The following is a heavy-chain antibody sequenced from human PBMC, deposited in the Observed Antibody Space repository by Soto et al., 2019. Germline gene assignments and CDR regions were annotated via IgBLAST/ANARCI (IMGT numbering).Heavy chain of an antibody. CDR2: ISSSGSTT. J-gene: IGHJ4*02. Sequence: QVQLVESGGDLVKPGGSLRLSCAASGFTFSDYYMTWIRQAPGEGLEWISYISSSGSTTYYADSVKGRFTISRDNAKNSLYLQMDSLRAEDTAFYYCARGYGPAGGTIFDYWGQGTLVTVSS. CDR1: GFTFSDYY. CDR3: ARGYGPAGGTIFDY. V-gene: IGHV3-11*01. D-gene: IGHD6-13*01.